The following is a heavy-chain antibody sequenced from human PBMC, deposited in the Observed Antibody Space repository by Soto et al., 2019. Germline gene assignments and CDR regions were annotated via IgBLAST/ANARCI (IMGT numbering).Heavy chain of an antibody. CDR3: ARGSRPGIAVAGFLQAP. V-gene: IGHV5-10-1*01. CDR2: IDPSDSYT. D-gene: IGHD6-19*01. CDR1: GYSFTSYW. Sequence: GESLKISCKGSGYSFTSYWISWVRQMPGKGLEWMGRIDPSDSYTNYSPSFQGHVTISADKSISTAYLQWSSLKASDTAMYYCARGSRPGIAVAGFLQAPWGQGTLVTVSS. J-gene: IGHJ5*02.